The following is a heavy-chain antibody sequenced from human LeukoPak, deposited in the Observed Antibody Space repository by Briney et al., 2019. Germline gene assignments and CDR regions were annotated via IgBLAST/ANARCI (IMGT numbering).Heavy chain of an antibody. V-gene: IGHV4-4*07. J-gene: IGHJ5*02. D-gene: IGHD3-10*01. Sequence: PSETLSLTCTVSGGSISSYYWSWIRQPAGKGLEWIGRIYTSGSTNYNPSLKSRVTMSVDTSKNQFSLKLSSVTAADTAVYYCARVRHVTMVRGVINWFDPWGQGTLVTVSS. CDR3: ARVRHVTMVRGVINWFDP. CDR1: GGSISSYY. CDR2: IYTSGST.